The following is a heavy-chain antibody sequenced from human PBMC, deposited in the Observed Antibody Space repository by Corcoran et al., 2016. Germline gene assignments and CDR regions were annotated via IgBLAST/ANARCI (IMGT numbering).Heavy chain of an antibody. Sequence: EVQLVESGGDLVQPGGSLRLSCAASGFAFSTYWMHWVRQVPGKGLMWVARITGDGSDTTYADSVKGRFTISRDNAEKTLYLQMDSMRAEERAGYYCARGGGWSSGRFRSLGVWGQGTMVTVSS. CDR1: GFAFSTYW. CDR2: ITGDGSDT. V-gene: IGHV3-74*03. J-gene: IGHJ3*01. D-gene: IGHD2-15*01. CDR3: ARGGGWSSGRFRSLGV.